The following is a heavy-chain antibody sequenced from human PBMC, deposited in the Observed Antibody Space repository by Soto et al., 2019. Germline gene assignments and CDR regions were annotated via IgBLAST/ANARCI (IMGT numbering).Heavy chain of an antibody. CDR3: AKDLEQQLVEDAFDI. Sequence: EVQLLESGGGLVQPGGSLRLSCAASGFTFSSYAMSWVRQAPGKGLEWVSAISGSGGSTYYADSVKGLFTISRDNSKNTLYLRMNSLRAEDTAVYYCAKDLEQQLVEDAFDIWGQGTMVTVSS. CDR1: GFTFSSYA. J-gene: IGHJ3*02. D-gene: IGHD6-13*01. CDR2: ISGSGGST. V-gene: IGHV3-23*01.